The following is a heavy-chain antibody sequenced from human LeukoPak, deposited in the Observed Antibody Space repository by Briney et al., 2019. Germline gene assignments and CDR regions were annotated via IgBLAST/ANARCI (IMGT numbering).Heavy chain of an antibody. Sequence: GASVKVSCKASGYSFTAYCMHWVRQDPGQGPEWMGWIKPNSGGTKYAQKFQGRVTMTSDTSISTVHMELRSLRSDDTAVYYCARTAEYSSSWFDPWGQGTLVTVSS. V-gene: IGHV1-2*02. D-gene: IGHD6-19*01. J-gene: IGHJ5*02. CDR2: IKPNSGGT. CDR3: ARTAEYSSSWFDP. CDR1: GYSFTAYC.